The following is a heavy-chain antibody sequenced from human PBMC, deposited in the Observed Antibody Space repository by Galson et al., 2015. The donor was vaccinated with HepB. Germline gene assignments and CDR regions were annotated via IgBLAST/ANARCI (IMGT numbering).Heavy chain of an antibody. CDR1: GFTFSSYS. CDR2: ISSSSSTI. D-gene: IGHD4-17*01. Sequence: SLRLSCAASGFTFSSYSMNWVRQAPGKGLEWVSYISSSSSTIYYADSVKGRFTISRDNAKNSLYLQMNSLRAEDTAVYYCARYGDYVGLVYWGQGPLVTVSS. CDR3: ARYGDYVGLVY. V-gene: IGHV3-48*01. J-gene: IGHJ4*02.